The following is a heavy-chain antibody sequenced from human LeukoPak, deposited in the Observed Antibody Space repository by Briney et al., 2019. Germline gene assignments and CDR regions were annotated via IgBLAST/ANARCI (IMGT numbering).Heavy chain of an antibody. Sequence: SETLSLTCAVYGGSFSGYYWSWIRQPPGKGLEWIGEINHSGSNNYNPSLTSRVTISVDTSKNQFSLKLSSVTAADTAVYYCARGFSGSSPGYYFDYWGQGTLVTVSS. CDR1: GGSFSGYY. V-gene: IGHV4-34*01. D-gene: IGHD6-6*01. CDR3: ARGFSGSSPGYYFDY. J-gene: IGHJ4*02. CDR2: INHSGSN.